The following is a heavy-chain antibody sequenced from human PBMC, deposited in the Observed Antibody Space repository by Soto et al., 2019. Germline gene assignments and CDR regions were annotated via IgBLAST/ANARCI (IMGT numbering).Heavy chain of an antibody. CDR3: ARLAPTGEGWDYYYGMDV. D-gene: IGHD4-17*01. CDR2: IYYSGST. J-gene: IGHJ6*02. Sequence: QLQLQESGPGLVKPSETLSLTCTVSGGSISSSSYYWGWIRQPPGKGLEWIGSIYYSGSTYYNPSLKSRVTISVDTSKNQCSLKLSSVTAADTAVYYCARLAPTGEGWDYYYGMDVWGQGTTVTVSS. V-gene: IGHV4-39*01. CDR1: GGSISSSSYY.